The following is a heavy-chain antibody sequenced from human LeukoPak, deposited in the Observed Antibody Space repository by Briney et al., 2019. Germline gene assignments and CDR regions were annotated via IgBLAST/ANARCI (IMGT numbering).Heavy chain of an antibody. V-gene: IGHV4-59*01. CDR3: ARDFRAYGVGARLGPDAFDI. J-gene: IGHJ3*02. CDR1: GGSISPFY. Sequence: KPSETLSLTCTVSGGSISPFYWNWIRQPPGKGLEWIGYIYYTGGTSYSPSLNSRATISVDTSKNQISLKLSSVTAADTAVYYCARDFRAYGVGARLGPDAFDIWGQGTMVTVSS. CDR2: IYYTGGT. D-gene: IGHD1-26*01.